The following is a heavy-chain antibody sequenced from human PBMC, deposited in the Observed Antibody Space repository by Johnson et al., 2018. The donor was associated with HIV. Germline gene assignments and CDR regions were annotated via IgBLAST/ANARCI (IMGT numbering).Heavy chain of an antibody. CDR2: ISYDGTNT. J-gene: IGHJ3*01. V-gene: IGHV3-30*04. CDR1: DFTFTNNA. Sequence: QVQLVESGGGVVQPGRSLRLSCAASDFTFTNNAIHWVRQAPGKGLEWVAVISYDGTNTYYADSVKGRFTISRDNSRNTVFLQMIILRPEDTAVYFCAREGNWNPTYGFDVWGQGTIATVSS. CDR3: AREGNWNPTYGFDV. D-gene: IGHD1-1*01.